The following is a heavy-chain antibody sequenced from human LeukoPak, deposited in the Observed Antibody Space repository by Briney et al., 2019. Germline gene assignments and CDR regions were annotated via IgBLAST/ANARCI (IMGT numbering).Heavy chain of an antibody. D-gene: IGHD7-27*01. J-gene: IGHJ4*02. CDR3: AKVRRATGGNYFDY. CDR1: GFTFSSYA. CDR2: ISGSGGST. V-gene: IGHV3-23*01. Sequence: GGSLRLSCAASGFTFSSYAMSWVRQAPGKGLEWVSAISGSGGSTYYADSVKGRFTISRDNSKNTLYLQMNSLRAEDTAVFYCAKVRRATGGNYFDYWGQGTLVTVSS.